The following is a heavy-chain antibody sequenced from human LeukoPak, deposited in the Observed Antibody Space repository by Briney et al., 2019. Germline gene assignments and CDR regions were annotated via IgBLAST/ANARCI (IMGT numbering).Heavy chain of an antibody. V-gene: IGHV3-30*03. CDR3: ARDHCSSTSCQGLDY. J-gene: IGHJ4*02. Sequence: GGSLRLSCAASGFTFSSYAMHWVRQAPGKGLEWVAVISYDGSNKYYADSVKGRFTISRDNSKNTLYLQMNSLRTEDTAIYYCARDHCSSTSCQGLDYWGQGTLVTVSS. D-gene: IGHD2-2*01. CDR2: ISYDGSNK. CDR1: GFTFSSYA.